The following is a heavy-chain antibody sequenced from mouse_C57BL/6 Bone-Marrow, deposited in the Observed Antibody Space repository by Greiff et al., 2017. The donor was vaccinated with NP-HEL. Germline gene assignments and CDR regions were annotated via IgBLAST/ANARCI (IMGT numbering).Heavy chain of an antibody. CDR1: GFTFSSYA. Sequence: EVKVEESGGGLVKPGGSLKLSCAASGFTFSSYAMSWVRQTPEKRLEWVATISDGGSYTYYPDNVKGRFTISRDNAKNNLYLQMSHLKSEDTAMYYCARISRDSSGPDYWGQGTTLTVSS. CDR3: ARISRDSSGPDY. CDR2: ISDGGSYT. J-gene: IGHJ2*01. V-gene: IGHV5-4*03. D-gene: IGHD3-2*02.